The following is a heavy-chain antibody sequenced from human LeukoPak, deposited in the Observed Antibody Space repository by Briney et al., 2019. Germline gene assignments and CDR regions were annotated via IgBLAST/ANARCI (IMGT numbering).Heavy chain of an antibody. Sequence: SVKVSCNASGGTFSSYAISWVRQAPGQGLEWVGGIIPIFGTTNYAQKFQGRVTITADKSTGTAYMELSSLRSEDTAVYYCASSLYSLDNYFDYWGQGTLVTVSS. D-gene: IGHD5-18*01. J-gene: IGHJ4*02. V-gene: IGHV1-69*06. CDR3: ASSLYSLDNYFDY. CDR2: IIPIFGTT. CDR1: GGTFSSYA.